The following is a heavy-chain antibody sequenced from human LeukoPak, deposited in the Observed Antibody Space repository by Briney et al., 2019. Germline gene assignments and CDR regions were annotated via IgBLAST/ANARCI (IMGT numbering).Heavy chain of an antibody. CDR3: ARLSPDRSGSYSYYYYYMDV. V-gene: IGHV1-46*01. D-gene: IGHD1-26*01. CDR2: INPSGGST. Sequence: ASVKVSCKASGYTFTGYYMHWVRQAPGQGLEWMGIINPSGGSTSYAQKFQGRVTMTRDMSTSTVYMELSSLRSEDTAVYYCARLSPDRSGSYSYYYYYMDVWGKGTTVTVSS. J-gene: IGHJ6*03. CDR1: GYTFTGYY.